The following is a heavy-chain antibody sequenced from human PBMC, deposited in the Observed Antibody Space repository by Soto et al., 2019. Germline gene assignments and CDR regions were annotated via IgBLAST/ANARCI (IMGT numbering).Heavy chain of an antibody. CDR2: INHSGST. V-gene: IGHV4-34*01. Sequence: SETLSLTCAVYGGSFSGYYWSWIRQPPGKGLEWIGEINHSGSTNYNPSLKSRVTISVDTSKNQFSLKLSSVTAADTAVYYCARGLSRGYSYGRYFDYWGQGTLVTVSS. D-gene: IGHD5-18*01. CDR3: ARGLSRGYSYGRYFDY. J-gene: IGHJ4*02. CDR1: GGSFSGYY.